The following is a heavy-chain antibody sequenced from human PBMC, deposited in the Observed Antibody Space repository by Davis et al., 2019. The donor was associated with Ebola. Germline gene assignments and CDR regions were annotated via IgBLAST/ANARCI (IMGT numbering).Heavy chain of an antibody. CDR1: GYTFTSYG. J-gene: IGHJ4*02. Sequence: APVKVSCKASGYTFTSYGISWVRQAPGQGLEWMGWISAYNGNTNYAQKLQGRVTMTTDTSTSTAYMELRSLRSDDAAVYYCARDYYDSSGYRENYFDYWGQGTLVTVSS. CDR3: ARDYYDSSGYRENYFDY. D-gene: IGHD3-22*01. CDR2: ISAYNGNT. V-gene: IGHV1-18*01.